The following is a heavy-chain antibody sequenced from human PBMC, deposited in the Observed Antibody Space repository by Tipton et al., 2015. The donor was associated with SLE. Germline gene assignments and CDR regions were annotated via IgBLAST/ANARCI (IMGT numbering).Heavy chain of an antibody. D-gene: IGHD1-26*01. V-gene: IGHV3-7*01. J-gene: IGHJ3*02. Sequence: QLVQSGGGLVQPGGSLRLSCAASGFTFSSYWMSWVRQAPGKGLEWVANIKQDGSEKYYVDSVKGRFTISRDNAKNSLYLQMNSLRAEDTAVYYCARDPHDVGADEAFDIWGQGTMVTVSS. CDR1: GFTFSSYW. CDR3: ARDPHDVGADEAFDI. CDR2: IKQDGSEK.